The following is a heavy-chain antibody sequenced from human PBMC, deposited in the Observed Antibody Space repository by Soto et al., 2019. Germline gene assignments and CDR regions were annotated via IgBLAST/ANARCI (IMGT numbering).Heavy chain of an antibody. CDR3: ARGGVLLWFGELFLYNWFDP. CDR1: GGSFSGHY. CDR2: INHSGST. Sequence: LSLTCAVYGGSFSGHYWSWIRQPPGKGLEWIGEINHSGSTNYNPSLKSRVTISVDTSKNQFSLKLSSVTAADTAVYYCARGGVLLWFGELFLYNWFDPWGQGTLVTVSS. J-gene: IGHJ5*02. V-gene: IGHV4-34*01. D-gene: IGHD3-10*01.